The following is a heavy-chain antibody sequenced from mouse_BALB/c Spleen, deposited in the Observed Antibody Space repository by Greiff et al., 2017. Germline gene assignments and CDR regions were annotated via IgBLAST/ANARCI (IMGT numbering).Heavy chain of an antibody. V-gene: IGHV3-6*02. Sequence: VQLKESGPGLVKPSQSLSLTCSVTGYSITSGYYWNWIRQFPGNKLEWMGYISYDGSNNYNPPLKNRISITRDTSKNQFFLKLNSVTTEDTATYYCARDGLRAFAYWGQGTLVTVSA. D-gene: IGHD2-4*01. CDR2: ISYDGSN. J-gene: IGHJ3*01. CDR3: ARDGLRAFAY. CDR1: GYSITSGYY.